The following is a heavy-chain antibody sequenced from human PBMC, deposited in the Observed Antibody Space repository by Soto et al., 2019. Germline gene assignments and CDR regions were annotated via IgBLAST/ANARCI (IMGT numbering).Heavy chain of an antibody. CDR1: GFTFSSYA. D-gene: IGHD1-26*01. V-gene: IGHV3-30-3*01. CDR2: ISYDGANK. Sequence: QVPLVESGGGVVQPGRSLRLSCAASGFTFSSYAMHWVRQAPGKGLEWVAVISYDGANKYYPDSVQGRFTISRDNSKNTLYLQMNSLRAEDTAMYYCASGSYFKADYWGQGTLVTVSS. CDR3: ASGSYFKADY. J-gene: IGHJ4*02.